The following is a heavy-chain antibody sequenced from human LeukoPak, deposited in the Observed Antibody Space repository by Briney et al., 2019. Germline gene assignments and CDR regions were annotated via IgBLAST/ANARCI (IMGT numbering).Heavy chain of an antibody. J-gene: IGHJ3*01. V-gene: IGHV1-24*01. CDR1: GYTLTELS. D-gene: IGHD5-24*01. CDR2: FDPEDGET. Sequence: ASVKVSCKVSGYTLTELSMHWVRQAPGKGLEWMGGFDPEDGETIYAQKFQGRVTTTEDTSTDTAYMELSSLRSEDTAVYYCATGDRVEMATILYWGQGTMVTVSS. CDR3: ATGDRVEMATILY.